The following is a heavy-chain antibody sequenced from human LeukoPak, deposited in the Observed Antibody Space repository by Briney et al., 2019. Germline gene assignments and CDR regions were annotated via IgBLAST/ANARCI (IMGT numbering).Heavy chain of an antibody. J-gene: IGHJ4*02. CDR2: IYYSGST. CDR3: ARSLSGADHHFVY. CDR1: GGSISSSSYY. Sequence: SETQTLICTVSGGSISSSSYYWGWIRQPPGKGLEWIGSIYYSGSTYYNPSLKSRVTISVDTSKNQFSLKLSSVTAADTAVYYCARSLSGADHHFVYWGQGTLVTVSS. D-gene: IGHD1-26*01. V-gene: IGHV4-39*01.